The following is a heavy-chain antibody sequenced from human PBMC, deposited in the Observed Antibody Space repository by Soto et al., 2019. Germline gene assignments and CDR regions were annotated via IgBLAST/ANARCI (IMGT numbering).Heavy chain of an antibody. J-gene: IGHJ4*02. Sequence: KPSETLSLTCTVSGGSISSFYWSWIRQPPGRGLEWIGYVYHSGYTSYNPSLKSRVAISVDTSKSRFSLKVTSVTAADTAVYFCARLTYYDSTGYFDYWGQGTLVTVSS. CDR3: ARLTYYDSTGYFDY. D-gene: IGHD3-22*01. V-gene: IGHV4-59*01. CDR2: VYHSGYT. CDR1: GGSISSFY.